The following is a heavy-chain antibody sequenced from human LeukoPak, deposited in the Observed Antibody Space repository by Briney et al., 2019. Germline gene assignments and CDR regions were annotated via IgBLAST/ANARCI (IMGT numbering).Heavy chain of an antibody. CDR3: AKDYYDSSGYYLGYDAFDI. D-gene: IGHD3-22*01. J-gene: IGHJ3*02. CDR1: GNYW. V-gene: IGHV3-74*01. CDR2: INSDGSWT. Sequence: PGGSLRLSCAASGNYWMHWVRQAPGKGLVWVSHINSDGSWTSYADSVKGRFTISKDNAKNTVYLQMNSLRAEDTAVYYCAKDYYDSSGYYLGYDAFDIWGQGTMVTVSS.